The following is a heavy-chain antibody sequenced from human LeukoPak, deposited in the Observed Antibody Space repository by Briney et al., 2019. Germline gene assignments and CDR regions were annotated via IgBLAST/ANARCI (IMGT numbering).Heavy chain of an antibody. CDR2: INAGNGNT. D-gene: IGHD6-13*01. CDR3: ARDGSSSWFLTVYYYYGMDV. J-gene: IGHJ6*02. Sequence: ASVNVSCKASGYTFTSYAMHWVRQAPGQRLEWMGWINAGNGNTKYSQKFQGRVTITRDTSASTAYMELSSLRSEDTAVYYCARDGSSSWFLTVYYYYGMDVWGQGTTVTVSS. CDR1: GYTFTSYA. V-gene: IGHV1-3*01.